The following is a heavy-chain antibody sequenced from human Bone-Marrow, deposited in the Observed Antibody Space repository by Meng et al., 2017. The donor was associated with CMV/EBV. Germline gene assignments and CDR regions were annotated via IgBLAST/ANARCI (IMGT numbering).Heavy chain of an antibody. CDR2: IKHDGNEK. Sequence: GESLKISCVASGFRFSSFWMSWVRQAPGKGPEWLANIKHDGNEKYSVDSVKGRFTISRDNSMNSLYLQMNSLRADDTAIYYCARDAEGDLWSVGYFGYWGHGTLVTVSS. CDR3: ARDAEGDLWSVGYFGY. J-gene: IGHJ4*01. V-gene: IGHV3-7*01. CDR1: GFRFSSFW. D-gene: IGHD3-3*01.